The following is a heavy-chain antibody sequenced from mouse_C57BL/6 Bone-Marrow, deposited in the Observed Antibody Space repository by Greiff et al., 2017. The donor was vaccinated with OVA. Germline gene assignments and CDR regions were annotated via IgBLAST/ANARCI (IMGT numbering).Heavy chain of an antibody. V-gene: IGHV1-50*01. CDR3: ARNGYYLFDY. CDR1: GYTFTSYW. Sequence: VQLQQPGAELVKPGASVKLSCKASGYTFTSYWMQWVKQRPGQGLEWIGEIDPSDSYTNYNQKFKGKATLTVDTSSSTAYMQLSSLTSEDSAVYYCARNGYYLFDYWGQGTTLTVSS. J-gene: IGHJ2*01. CDR2: IDPSDSYT. D-gene: IGHD2-3*01.